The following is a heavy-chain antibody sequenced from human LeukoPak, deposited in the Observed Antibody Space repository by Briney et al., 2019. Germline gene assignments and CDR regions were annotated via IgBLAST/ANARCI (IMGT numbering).Heavy chain of an antibody. CDR2: ISAGGGST. J-gene: IGHJ4*02. D-gene: IGHD1-26*01. Sequence: GGSLRLSCAASRLTFRSYGISWVRQAPGKGLEWVSGISAGGGSTYYADSVKGRFTLSRDNSQNTLSLQMNSLRAEDTAIYYCAKDLWSGSHYPFDSWGQGTLVTVSS. CDR3: AKDLWSGSHYPFDS. V-gene: IGHV3-23*01. CDR1: RLTFRSYG.